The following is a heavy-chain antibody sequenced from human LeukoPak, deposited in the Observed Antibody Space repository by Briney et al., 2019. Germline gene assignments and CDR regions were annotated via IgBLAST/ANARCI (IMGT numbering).Heavy chain of an antibody. CDR3: AKALSYYDSSGLYFDY. CDR1: GLTFSTYG. Sequence: GRSLRLSCVVSGLTFSTYGMHWVRQAPGKGLEWVATIWYDGSNKYYADSMKGRFTISRDNSKNSLYLQMNSLRTEDTALYYCAKALSYYDSSGLYFDYWGQGTLVTVSS. J-gene: IGHJ4*02. D-gene: IGHD3-22*01. V-gene: IGHV3-33*03. CDR2: IWYDGSNK.